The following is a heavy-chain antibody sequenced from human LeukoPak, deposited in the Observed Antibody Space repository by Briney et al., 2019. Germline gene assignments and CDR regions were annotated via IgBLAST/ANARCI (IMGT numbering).Heavy chain of an antibody. CDR3: VRGFCSSTSCLRRLDY. J-gene: IGHJ4*02. CDR2: IKQDGSEK. D-gene: IGHD2-2*01. Sequence: GGSLRLSYAASGFTFSSYWMSWVRQAPGKGLEWVANIKQDGSEKYYVDSVKGRFTISRDNAKNSLYLQMNSLRAEDTAVYYCVRGFCSSTSCLRRLDYWGQGTLVTVSS. CDR1: GFTFSSYW. V-gene: IGHV3-7*04.